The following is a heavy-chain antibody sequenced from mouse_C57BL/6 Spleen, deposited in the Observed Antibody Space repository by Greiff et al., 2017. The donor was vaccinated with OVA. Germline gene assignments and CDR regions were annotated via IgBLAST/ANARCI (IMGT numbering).Heavy chain of an antibody. V-gene: IGHV5-9-1*02. Sequence: EVNLVESGEGLVKPGGSLKLSCAASGFTFSSYAMSWVRQTPETRLEWVAYISSGGDYIYYADTVKGRFTISRDHARNTLYLQMSRLKSEDTAMYYCTRGGGTSEFSDVWGTGTTVTVSS. J-gene: IGHJ1*03. CDR3: TRGGGTSEFSDV. CDR2: ISSGGDYI. CDR1: GFTFSSYA. D-gene: IGHD4-1*01.